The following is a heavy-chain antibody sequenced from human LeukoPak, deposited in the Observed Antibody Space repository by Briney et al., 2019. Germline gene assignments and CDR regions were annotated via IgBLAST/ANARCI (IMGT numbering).Heavy chain of an antibody. CDR3: ARFSGSYMGGFDY. J-gene: IGHJ4*02. CDR1: GFTFDDYG. CDR2: ISSSSSYI. D-gene: IGHD1-26*01. Sequence: PGGSLRLSCAASGFTFDDYGMSWVRQAPGKGLEWVSSISSSSSYIYYADSVKGRFTISRDNAKNSLYLQMNSLRADDTAVYYCARFSGSYMGGFDYWGQGTVVTVSS. V-gene: IGHV3-21*01.